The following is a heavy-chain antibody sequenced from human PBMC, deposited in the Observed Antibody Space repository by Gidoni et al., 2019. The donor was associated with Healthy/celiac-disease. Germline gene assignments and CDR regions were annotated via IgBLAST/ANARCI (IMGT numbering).Heavy chain of an antibody. CDR2: INHSGST. Sequence: AQLQQLGAALLKPSDTLSLPCAVCGCSSRGDYWSWIRQPPGKGLEWIVEINHSGSTNYNPSLKRRVTISVDTSKNQFSLKLSSVTAADTAVYYCARGGQGYYGSGSYRIWGQGTLVTVSS. CDR3: ARGGQGYYGSGSYRI. V-gene: IGHV4-34*01. J-gene: IGHJ4*02. D-gene: IGHD3-10*01. CDR1: GCSSRGDY.